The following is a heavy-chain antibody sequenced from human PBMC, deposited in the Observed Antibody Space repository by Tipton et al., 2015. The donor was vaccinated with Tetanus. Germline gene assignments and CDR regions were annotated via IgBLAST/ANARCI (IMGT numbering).Heavy chain of an antibody. CDR2: SWYDGTDK. V-gene: IGHV3-33*01. CDR3: STSGPGASGGDY. CDR1: GFIFSSYG. J-gene: IGHJ4*02. Sequence: SLRLSCAASGFIFSSYGIHWVRQAPGKGLEWVAVSWYDGTDKYYADSVKGRFTISRDDSQNMLYLQMNSLKTEDTGVYFCSTSGPGASGGDYWGRGTLVTVSS. D-gene: IGHD3-10*01.